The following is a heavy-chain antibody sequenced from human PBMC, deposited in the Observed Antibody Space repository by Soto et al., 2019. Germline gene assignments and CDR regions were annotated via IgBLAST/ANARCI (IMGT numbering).Heavy chain of an antibody. Sequence: GESLKISCKGSGYSFTTYWIGWVRQMPGKGLEWMGIIYPTDSDTTYSPSFQGQVTISADKSISTAYLHWSRLKASDTAMYYCARRPPTYYDILTGYSEEYYFDYWGQGTLVTVSS. CDR1: GYSFTTYW. CDR2: IYPTDSDT. CDR3: ARRPPTYYDILTGYSEEYYFDY. D-gene: IGHD3-9*01. J-gene: IGHJ4*02. V-gene: IGHV5-51*01.